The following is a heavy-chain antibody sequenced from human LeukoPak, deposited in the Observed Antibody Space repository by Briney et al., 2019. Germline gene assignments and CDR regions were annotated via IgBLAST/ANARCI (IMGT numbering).Heavy chain of an antibody. CDR2: IGNTET. J-gene: IGHJ4*02. CDR3: AKDGQAFNSNWDYFDS. CDR1: GFTFSTFA. Sequence: GGSLRLSCVASGFTFSTFAMSWVRQPPGKGREWVSSIGNTETYYADSVKGRFTISRDNSKNTIYLHMNNLSAEDTARYYCAKDGQAFNSNWDYFDSWGQGTLVTVSS. V-gene: IGHV3-23*01. D-gene: IGHD7-27*01.